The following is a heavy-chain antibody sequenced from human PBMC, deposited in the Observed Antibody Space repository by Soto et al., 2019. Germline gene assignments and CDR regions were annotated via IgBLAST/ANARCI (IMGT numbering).Heavy chain of an antibody. CDR3: AREPIYCSGGSCYSGLVDI. CDR1: GGSISSYY. V-gene: IGHV4-59*01. J-gene: IGHJ4*02. CDR2: IYYSGST. Sequence: SETLSLTCTVSGGSISSYYWSWIRQPPGKGLEWIGYIYYSGSTNYNPSLKSRVTISVGTSKNQFSLKLSSVTAVDTAVYYCAREPIYCSGGSCYSGLVDIWGQGTLVTVSS. D-gene: IGHD2-15*01.